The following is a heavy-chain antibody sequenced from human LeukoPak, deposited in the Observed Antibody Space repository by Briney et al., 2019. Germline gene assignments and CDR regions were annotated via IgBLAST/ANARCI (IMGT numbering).Heavy chain of an antibody. V-gene: IGHV3-21*01. CDR3: DSNAVGYMPFDY. D-gene: IGHD2/OR15-2a*01. J-gene: IGHJ4*02. CDR2: ISSSSSVI. CDR1: GFTFNTYT. Sequence: GGSLRLSCAASGFTFNTYTMNWVRQAPGKGLEWVSTISSSSSVIYYADSVKGRFTISRDHAKNSLYLQMNSLRAEDTAVYYCDSNAVGYMPFDYWGQGTLVTVSS.